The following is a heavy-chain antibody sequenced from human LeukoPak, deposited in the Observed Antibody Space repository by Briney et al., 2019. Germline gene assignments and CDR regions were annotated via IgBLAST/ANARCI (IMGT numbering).Heavy chain of an antibody. Sequence: EASVKVSCKASGYTFTGYYMHWVRQAPGQGLEWMGWINPNSGDTKYSQKFQGRVTMTRDTSISTAYMELSRLRSDDTAVYYRATLRGSYLWGTDFDYWGQGTLVTVSS. CDR1: GYTFTGYY. CDR2: INPNSGDT. J-gene: IGHJ4*02. CDR3: ATLRGSYLWGTDFDY. V-gene: IGHV1-2*02. D-gene: IGHD3-16*01.